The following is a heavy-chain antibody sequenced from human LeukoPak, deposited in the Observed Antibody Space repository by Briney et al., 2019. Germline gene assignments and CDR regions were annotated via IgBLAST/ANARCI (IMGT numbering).Heavy chain of an antibody. CDR2: ISWNSGNI. CDR3: ARNYGSESYSGMDV. V-gene: IGHV3-9*01. Sequence: GRSLRLSCAASGFSFNDYAVHWVRQPPGKGLEWGSGISWNSGNIGYADSVKGRFTISRDNAKTSLYLQMSGLRAEDTGVYYCARNYGSESYSGMDVWGQATTVTVSS. D-gene: IGHD3-10*01. J-gene: IGHJ6*02. CDR1: GFSFNDYA.